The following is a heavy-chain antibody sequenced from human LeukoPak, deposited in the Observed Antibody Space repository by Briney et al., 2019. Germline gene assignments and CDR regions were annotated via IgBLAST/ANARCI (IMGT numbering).Heavy chain of an antibody. Sequence: GGSLRLSCTGSGFTFNNYGIHWVRQAPGKGLEWVAFIRYGGSYEYYVDSVKGRFIISRDNSKKSLYLQMNSLRPEDTAVYYCARSRAPAADPDAFDVWGQGTLVTVSS. CDR3: ARSRAPAADPDAFDV. V-gene: IGHV3-30*02. CDR1: GFTFNNYG. D-gene: IGHD2-2*01. J-gene: IGHJ3*01. CDR2: IRYGGSYE.